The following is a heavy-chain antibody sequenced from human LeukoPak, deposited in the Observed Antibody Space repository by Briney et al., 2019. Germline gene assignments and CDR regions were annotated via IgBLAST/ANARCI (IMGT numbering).Heavy chain of an antibody. CDR1: GFTFSSYA. CDR2: ISGSGGST. J-gene: IGHJ4*02. V-gene: IGHV3-23*01. Sequence: GGSLTLSCAASGFTFSSYAMSWVRQTPRKGLEWVSRISGSGGSTYYADAVKGRFDISRGNSKNTLSLQMNSLRAEDTAIYYCAKVSYVVLDYWGQGTLVTVSS. D-gene: IGHD2-15*01. CDR3: AKVSYVVLDY.